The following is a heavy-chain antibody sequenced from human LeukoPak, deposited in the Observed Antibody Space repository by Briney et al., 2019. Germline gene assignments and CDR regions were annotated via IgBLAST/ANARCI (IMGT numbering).Heavy chain of an antibody. Sequence: WASVKVSCKASGYTFTSYDINWVRQATGQGLEWMGWMNPNSGNTGYAQKFQGRVTITRNTSISTAYMELSSLRSEDTAVYYCARALYCSGGSYYSTDAFDIWGQGTMVTVSS. CDR1: GYTFTSYD. V-gene: IGHV1-8*03. J-gene: IGHJ3*02. CDR3: ARALYCSGGSYYSTDAFDI. CDR2: MNPNSGNT. D-gene: IGHD2-15*01.